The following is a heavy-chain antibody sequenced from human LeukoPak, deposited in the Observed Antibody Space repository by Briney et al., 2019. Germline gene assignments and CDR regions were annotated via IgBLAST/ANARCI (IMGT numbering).Heavy chain of an antibody. CDR2: IKEDGSAE. D-gene: IGHD3-10*01. Sequence: PGGSLRLSCAASGFTSGFTFTKYWMSWVRQAPGKGLEWVANIKEDGSAEFYVDSVKGRFTISRDNAKNSLYLQMNSLRVEDTAVYYCATSRGAPMEKGGQGTLVTVSS. CDR3: ATSRGAPMEK. V-gene: IGHV3-7*01. J-gene: IGHJ4*02. CDR1: GFTFTKYW.